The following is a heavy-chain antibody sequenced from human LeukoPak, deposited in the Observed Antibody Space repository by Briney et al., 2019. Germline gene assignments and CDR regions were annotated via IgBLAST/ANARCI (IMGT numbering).Heavy chain of an antibody. Sequence: PGGSLRLSCAASGFTFISYAMSWVRQAPGKGLEWVSAISGSGGSTYYADSVKGRFTISIDNSKNTLYLQMNSLRAEDTAVYYCAKDHRDSSGYYPFDYWGQGTLVTVSS. CDR1: GFTFISYA. V-gene: IGHV3-23*01. D-gene: IGHD3-22*01. CDR3: AKDHRDSSGYYPFDY. CDR2: ISGSGGST. J-gene: IGHJ4*02.